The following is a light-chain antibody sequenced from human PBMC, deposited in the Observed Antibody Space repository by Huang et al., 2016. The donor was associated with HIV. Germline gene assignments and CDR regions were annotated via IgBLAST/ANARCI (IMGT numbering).Light chain of an antibody. V-gene: IGKV3-11*01. J-gene: IGKJ4*01. CDR3: QQRGNWQLT. CDR2: DAS. Sequence: EIVLTQSQATLSLSPGERATLSCRASQGLANYLAWYQQKPGQAPRLLIYDASNRATCIPASFSGSGSGTDFTLTISSLEPEDFAVYYCQQRGNWQLTFGGGTKVEIK. CDR1: QGLANY.